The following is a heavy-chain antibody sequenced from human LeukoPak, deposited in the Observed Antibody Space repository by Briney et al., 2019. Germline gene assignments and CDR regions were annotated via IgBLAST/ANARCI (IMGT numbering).Heavy chain of an antibody. CDR3: ARGSRIRYFDY. D-gene: IGHD2/OR15-2a*01. CDR2: IYYSGST. J-gene: IGHJ4*02. Sequence: PSETLPLTCTVSGGSISSGGYYWSWIRQHPGKGLEWIGYIYYSGSTYYNPSLKSRVTISVDTSKNQFSLKLSSVTAADTAVYYCARGSRIRYFDYWGQGTLVTVSS. V-gene: IGHV4-31*03. CDR1: GGSISSGGYY.